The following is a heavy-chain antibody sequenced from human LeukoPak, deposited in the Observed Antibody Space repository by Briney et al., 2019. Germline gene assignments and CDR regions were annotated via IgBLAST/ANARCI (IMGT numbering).Heavy chain of an antibody. D-gene: IGHD2-2*01. CDR1: GGTFSSYA. CDR2: IIPILGIA. J-gene: IGHJ4*02. V-gene: IGHV1-69*04. Sequence: SVKVSCKASGGTFSSYAISWVRQAPGQGLEWMGRIIPILGIANYAQKFQGRVTITADKSTSTAYMELSSLRSEDTAVYYCARDADIVVVPADDTRGSSGWYGGYYFDYWGQGTLVTVSS. CDR3: ARDADIVVVPADDTRGSSGWYGGYYFDY.